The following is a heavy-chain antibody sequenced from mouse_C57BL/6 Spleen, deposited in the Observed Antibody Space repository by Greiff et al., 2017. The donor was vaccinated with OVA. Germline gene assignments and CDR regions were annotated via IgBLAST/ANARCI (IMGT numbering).Heavy chain of an antibody. Sequence: VQLKESGPELVKPGASVKMSCKASGYTFTDYNMHWVKQSHGKSLEWIGYINPNNGGTSYNQKFKGKATLTVNKSSSTAYMELRSLTSEDSAVYYCAREDYSTVFAYWGQGTLVTVSA. D-gene: IGHD2-5*01. J-gene: IGHJ3*01. V-gene: IGHV1-22*01. CDR1: GYTFTDYN. CDR3: AREDYSTVFAY. CDR2: INPNNGGT.